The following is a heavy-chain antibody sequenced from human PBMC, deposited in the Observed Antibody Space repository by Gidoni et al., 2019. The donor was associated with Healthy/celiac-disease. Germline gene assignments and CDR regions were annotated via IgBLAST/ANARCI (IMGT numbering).Heavy chain of an antibody. D-gene: IGHD2-2*01. Sequence: QVQLVESGGGLVKPGGSLRLSCAASGFTFSDYYMSWIRQAPGKGLAWVSYISSSSSYTNYAYAVKGRFTISRDNAKISLYLQMNSLRAADTAVYYCARFLGRSTYYFDYWGQGTLVTVSS. CDR2: ISSSSSYT. CDR3: ARFLGRSTYYFDY. V-gene: IGHV3-11*06. CDR1: GFTFSDYY. J-gene: IGHJ4*02.